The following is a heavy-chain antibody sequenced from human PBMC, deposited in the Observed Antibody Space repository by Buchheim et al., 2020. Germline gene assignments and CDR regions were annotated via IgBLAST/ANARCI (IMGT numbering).Heavy chain of an antibody. D-gene: IGHD3-22*01. CDR2: INHSGST. J-gene: IGHJ2*01. CDR3: ARAGDSSGSSFWYFDL. V-gene: IGHV4-34*01. Sequence: QVQLQQWGAGLLKPSETLSLTCAVYGGSFSGYYWSWIRQPPGKGLEWIGEINHSGSTDYNPSLKSRVTISVDTSKNQFSLKLSSVTAADTAVYYCARAGDSSGSSFWYFDLWGRGTL. CDR1: GGSFSGYY.